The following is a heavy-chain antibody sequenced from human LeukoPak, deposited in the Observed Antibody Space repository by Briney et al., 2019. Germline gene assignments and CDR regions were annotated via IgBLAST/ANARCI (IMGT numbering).Heavy chain of an antibody. V-gene: IGHV1-2*02. D-gene: IGHD6-19*01. J-gene: IGHJ5*02. CDR1: GYTFTGYY. Sequence: ASVKVSCKASGYTFTGYYMHWVRQAPGQGLEWMGWINPNSGGTNYAQKFQGRVTMTRDTSISTAYMELSRLRSDDTAVYYCARVSHEFYNSGWTWGQGTLITVSS. CDR3: ARVSHEFYNSGWT. CDR2: INPNSGGT.